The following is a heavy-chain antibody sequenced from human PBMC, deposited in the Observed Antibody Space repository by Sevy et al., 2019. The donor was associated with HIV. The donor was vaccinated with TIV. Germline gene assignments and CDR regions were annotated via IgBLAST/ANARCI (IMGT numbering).Heavy chain of an antibody. D-gene: IGHD2-8*01. CDR2: INPKNGNT. CDR1: GYTFTSYG. V-gene: IGHV1-18*04. CDR3: ARTYCTNGVCYYYYGMDV. Sequence: ASVKVSCKASGYTFTSYGITWVRQAPGQGLEWMGWINPKNGNTKYAQKFQGRLIMTTDTSTSTVYMELRSLRSDDTAIYYCARTYCTNGVCYYYYGMDVWGQGTTVTVSS. J-gene: IGHJ6*02.